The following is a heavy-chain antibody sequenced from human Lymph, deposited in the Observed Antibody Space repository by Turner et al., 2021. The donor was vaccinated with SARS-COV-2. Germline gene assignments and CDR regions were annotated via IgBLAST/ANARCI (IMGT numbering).Heavy chain of an antibody. CDR2: ISISSSTI. Sequence: EVQLVESGRGLVQPGGSLRLSCAASGCTVSSYSMNWVRQAPGKVLEWVSDISISSSTIYYADSVKGRFTISRDNAQNSLYLQMNSLRDEDTAVYYCAIDRGGYGAYYYGMDVWGQGTTVTVSS. D-gene: IGHD2-15*01. CDR1: GCTVSSYS. CDR3: AIDRGGYGAYYYGMDV. V-gene: IGHV3-48*02. J-gene: IGHJ6*02.